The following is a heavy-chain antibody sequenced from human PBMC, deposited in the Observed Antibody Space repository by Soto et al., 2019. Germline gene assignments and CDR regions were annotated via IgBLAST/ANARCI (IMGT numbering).Heavy chain of an antibody. Sequence: GGSLRLSCAASGFNFDDYAMHWVRQAPGKGLEWVSGISWNSGSIGYADSVKGRFTISRDNAKNSLYLQMDSLRAEDTALYYCAKDIWELSYYFDYWGQGTLVTVSS. CDR1: GFNFDDYA. CDR2: ISWNSGSI. CDR3: AKDIWELSYYFDY. J-gene: IGHJ4*02. V-gene: IGHV3-9*01. D-gene: IGHD3-16*02.